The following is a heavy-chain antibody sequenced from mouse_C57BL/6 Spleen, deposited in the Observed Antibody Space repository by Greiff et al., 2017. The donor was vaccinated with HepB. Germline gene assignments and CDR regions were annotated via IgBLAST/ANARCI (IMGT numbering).Heavy chain of an antibody. CDR1: GFNIKNPY. CDR3: ARSGDYDV. V-gene: IGHV14-3*01. Sequence: EVQLQQSVAELVRPGASVKLSCTASGFNIKNPYMHWVKQRPEQGLEWIGRIDPANGNTKYAPKFQGKATITADTSSNTAYLQLSSLTSEDTASYYGARSGDYDVWGTGTTVTVSS. D-gene: IGHD2-4*01. J-gene: IGHJ1*03. CDR2: IDPANGNT.